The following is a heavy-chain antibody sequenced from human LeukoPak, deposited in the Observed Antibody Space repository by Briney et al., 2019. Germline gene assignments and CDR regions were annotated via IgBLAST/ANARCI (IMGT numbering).Heavy chain of an antibody. Sequence: GGSLRLSCAASGFTFSNYNMNWVRQAPGKGLEWVSSISSRSSYIYSADSVKGRFTISRDNAKNSLYLEMNSLRGEDTAVYFCARDRETTGYDYWGQGTLVTVSS. CDR3: ARDRETTGYDY. V-gene: IGHV3-21*01. CDR1: GFTFSNYN. D-gene: IGHD5-12*01. J-gene: IGHJ4*02. CDR2: ISSRSSYI.